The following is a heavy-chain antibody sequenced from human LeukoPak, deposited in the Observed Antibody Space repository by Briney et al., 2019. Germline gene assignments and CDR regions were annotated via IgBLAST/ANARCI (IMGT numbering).Heavy chain of an antibody. J-gene: IGHJ4*02. CDR3: AKGTFGYYDSSGYYGAFDY. Sequence: PGGSLRLSCAASGFTFSNSGMNWVRQAPGKGLEWVSTISGSGDSTYYADSVKGRFTSSRDNSKNTLYLQMNSLRAEDTAVYYCAKGTFGYYDSSGYYGAFDYWGQGTLVTVSS. CDR2: ISGSGDST. V-gene: IGHV3-23*01. D-gene: IGHD3-22*01. CDR1: GFTFSNSG.